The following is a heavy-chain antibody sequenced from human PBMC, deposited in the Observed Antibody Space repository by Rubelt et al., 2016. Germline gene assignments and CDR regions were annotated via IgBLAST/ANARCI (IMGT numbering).Heavy chain of an antibody. D-gene: IGHD1-1*01. V-gene: IGHV1-18*01. CDR3: ARDQLALYAFDI. J-gene: IGHJ3*02. CDR2: ISAYEGNQ. CDR1: GYTFTSYG. Sequence: QVQLVQSGAEVKKHGASVKVSCKASGYTFTSYGISWVRQAPGQGLEWMGWISAYEGNQNCARKLQGRVTMTPDKSTSTAYMERGCLRSDDTAVYFCARDQLALYAFDIWGQGTMVTVSS.